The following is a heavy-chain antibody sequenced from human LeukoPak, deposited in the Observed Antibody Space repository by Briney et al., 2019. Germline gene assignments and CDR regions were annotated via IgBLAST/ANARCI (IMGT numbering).Heavy chain of an antibody. D-gene: IGHD3-22*01. CDR1: GFTFSSYE. V-gene: IGHV3-48*03. J-gene: IGHJ4*02. CDR2: ISSSGSTI. CDR3: ARDEGSSGYFDY. Sequence: PGGSLRLSCAASGFTFSSYEMNWVRQAPGKGVEWVSYISSSGSTIYYADSVKGRFTISRDNAKNSLYLQMNSLRAEDTAVYYCARDEGSSGYFDYWGKGTLVTVSS.